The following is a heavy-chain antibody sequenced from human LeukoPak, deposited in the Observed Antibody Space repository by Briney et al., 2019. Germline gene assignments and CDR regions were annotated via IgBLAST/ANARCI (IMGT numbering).Heavy chain of an antibody. Sequence: GGSLRLSCATSGFSFSSYAMSWVRQAPGKGLEWVSAMGSSDDGRYYAASVRGRFTISRDTSRSTLYLQMNSLKTEDTAVYYCVRERVLRYLDWSSGMGAFDIWGQGTMVTVSS. D-gene: IGHD3-9*01. CDR3: VRERVLRYLDWSSGMGAFDI. J-gene: IGHJ3*02. V-gene: IGHV3-23*01. CDR1: GFSFSSYA. CDR2: MGSSDDGR.